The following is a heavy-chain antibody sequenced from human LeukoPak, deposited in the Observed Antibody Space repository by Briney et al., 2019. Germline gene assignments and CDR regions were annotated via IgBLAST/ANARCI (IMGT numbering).Heavy chain of an antibody. D-gene: IGHD5-12*01. CDR2: ISETSSHT. V-gene: IGHV3-21*06. J-gene: IGHJ6*02. CDR1: TFIFSGYS. CDR3: ARDRAPKARIGGMDV. Sequence: LGGSLRLSCAASTFIFSGYSMNWVRQAPGKGREWVSYISETSSHTYYVDSVKGRFTTSRDNAKNSLYLQMNYLRAEDTAIYYCARDRAPKARIGGMDVWGQGTTVIVSS.